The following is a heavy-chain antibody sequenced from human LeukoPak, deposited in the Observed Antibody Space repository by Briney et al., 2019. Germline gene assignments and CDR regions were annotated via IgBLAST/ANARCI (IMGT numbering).Heavy chain of an antibody. D-gene: IGHD6-19*01. V-gene: IGHV6-1*01. CDR2: TYYRSKWYN. J-gene: IGHJ4*02. Sequence: SQTLSLTCAVSGDSVSSKNGAWNWIRQSPSRGLEWLGSTYYRSKWYNDYAESMEGRMTISQDTSKNQYSLHLNSVAPDDTAVYYCARDFGTTGWHTFDYWGQGTLVTVSS. CDR3: ARDFGTTGWHTFDY. CDR1: GDSVSSKNGA.